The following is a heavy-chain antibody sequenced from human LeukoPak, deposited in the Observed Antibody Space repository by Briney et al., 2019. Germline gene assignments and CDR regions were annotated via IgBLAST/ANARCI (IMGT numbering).Heavy chain of an antibody. D-gene: IGHD2-2*01. Sequence: SETLSLTCTVSGGSLSSSSYYWGWIRRPPGKGLEWIGNIEYSGSTYYNPSLKSRVTISVDTSKNQFSLKLSSVTAADTAVYYCARVSLDLYCSSSSGYYLDYWGQGTLVTVSS. CDR1: GGSLSSSSYY. CDR3: ARVSLDLYCSSSSGYYLDY. V-gene: IGHV4-39*01. CDR2: IEYSGST. J-gene: IGHJ4*02.